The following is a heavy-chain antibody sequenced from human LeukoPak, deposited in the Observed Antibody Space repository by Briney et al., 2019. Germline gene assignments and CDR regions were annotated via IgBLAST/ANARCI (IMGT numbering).Heavy chain of an antibody. CDR2: ISSSSSYI. Sequence: GGSLRLSCAASGFTVSSNYMSWVRQAPGKGLEWVSSISSSSSYIYYADLVKGRFTISRDNAKNSLYLQMNSLRAEDTAVYYCVAGYYDILTGYDPGYYGMDVWGQGTTVTVSS. J-gene: IGHJ6*02. CDR1: GFTVSSNY. CDR3: VAGYYDILTGYDPGYYGMDV. V-gene: IGHV3-21*01. D-gene: IGHD3-9*01.